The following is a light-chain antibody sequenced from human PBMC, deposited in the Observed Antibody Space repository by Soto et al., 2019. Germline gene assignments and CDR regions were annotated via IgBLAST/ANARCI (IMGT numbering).Light chain of an antibody. CDR2: DAS. J-gene: IGKJ2*01. V-gene: IGKV1-5*01. Sequence: DIQMTQSPSTLSAPVGDRVTITCRASQSISSWLAWYQQKPGKAPKLLIYDASSLESGVPSRFSGSGSGTEFTLTISSLQPDDFATYYCQQMYTFGQGTKLEIK. CDR3: QQMYT. CDR1: QSISSW.